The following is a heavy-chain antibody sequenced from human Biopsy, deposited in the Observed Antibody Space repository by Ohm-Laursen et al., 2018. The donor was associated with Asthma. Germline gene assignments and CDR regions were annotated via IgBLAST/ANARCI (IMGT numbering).Heavy chain of an antibody. CDR2: IYYSGST. CDR3: ARGPPVDRED. CDR1: GGSISSGGYY. J-gene: IGHJ4*02. Sequence: TLSLTCTVSGGSISSGGYYWSWIRQHPGKGLEWIGYIYYSGSTYYNPSLKSRVTISVGTSKNQSSLKLSSVTAADTAVYYCARGPPVDREDWGQGTLVTVSS. V-gene: IGHV4-31*03. D-gene: IGHD5-24*01.